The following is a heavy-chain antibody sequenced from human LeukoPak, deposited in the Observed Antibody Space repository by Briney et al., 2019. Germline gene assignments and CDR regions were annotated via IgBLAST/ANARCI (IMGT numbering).Heavy chain of an antibody. CDR3: ARGGVPAAIQMGGVNWFDP. V-gene: IGHV1-2*06. Sequence: ASVKVSCKASGYTFTGYYMHWVRQAPGQGLEWMGRINPNSGDTNYTQKFQGRVTMTRDTSISTAYMELSRLRSDDTAVYYCARGGVPAAIQMGGVNWFDPWGQGTLVTVSS. CDR1: GYTFTGYY. J-gene: IGHJ5*02. CDR2: INPNSGDT. D-gene: IGHD2-2*01.